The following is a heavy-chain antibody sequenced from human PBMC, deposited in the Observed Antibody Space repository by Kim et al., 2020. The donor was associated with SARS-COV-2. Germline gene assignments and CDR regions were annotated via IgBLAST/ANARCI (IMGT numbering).Heavy chain of an antibody. CDR2: IYYSGST. CDR3: ASVSSLGYCSSTSCYRAYYYYMDV. J-gene: IGHJ6*03. V-gene: IGHV4-39*01. D-gene: IGHD2-2*01. Sequence: SETLSLTCTVSGGSISSSSYYWGWIRQPPGKGLEWIGSIYYSGSTYYNPSLKSRVTISVDTSKNQFSLKLSSVTAADTAVYYCASVSSLGYCSSTSCYRAYYYYMDVWGKGTTVTVSS. CDR1: GGSISSSSYY.